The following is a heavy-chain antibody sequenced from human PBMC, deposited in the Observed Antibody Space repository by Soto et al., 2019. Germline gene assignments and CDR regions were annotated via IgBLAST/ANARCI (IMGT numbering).Heavy chain of an antibody. CDR3: ARNFDSSGYYSMAYYYYYYGMDV. Sequence: GASVKVSCKASGYTFTSYGISWVRQAPGQGLEWMGWISAYNGNTNYAQKLQGRVTMTTDTSTSTAYMEQRSLRSDDTAVYYCARNFDSSGYYSMAYYYYYYGMDVWGQGTTVTVSS. D-gene: IGHD3-22*01. CDR1: GYTFTSYG. J-gene: IGHJ6*02. V-gene: IGHV1-18*01. CDR2: ISAYNGNT.